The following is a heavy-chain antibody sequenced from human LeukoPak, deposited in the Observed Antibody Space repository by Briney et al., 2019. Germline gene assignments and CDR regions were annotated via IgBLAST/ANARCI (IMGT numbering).Heavy chain of an antibody. Sequence: GGSLRLSCAASGFTFSSYGMHWVRQAPGKGLEWVAVISYDGSNKYYADSVKGRFTISRDNSKNTLHLQMNSLRAEDTAVYYCARRDSSGYWYFDYWGQGTLVTVSS. V-gene: IGHV3-30*03. CDR3: ARRDSSGYWYFDY. CDR2: ISYDGSNK. J-gene: IGHJ4*02. D-gene: IGHD3-22*01. CDR1: GFTFSSYG.